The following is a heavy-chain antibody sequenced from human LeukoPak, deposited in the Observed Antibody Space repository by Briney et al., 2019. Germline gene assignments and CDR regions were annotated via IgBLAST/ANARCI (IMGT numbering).Heavy chain of an antibody. Sequence: PGGSLRLSCAASGFTFSTYGMHWVRQAPGKGLEWVAVIWYDGSNKYYADSVKGRFTISRDNSKNTLYLQMNSLRAEDTAVYYCANNQLWAQTGYWGQGTLVTVSS. CDR2: IWYDGSNK. J-gene: IGHJ4*02. V-gene: IGHV3-33*06. CDR3: ANNQLWAQTGY. CDR1: GFTFSTYG. D-gene: IGHD5-18*01.